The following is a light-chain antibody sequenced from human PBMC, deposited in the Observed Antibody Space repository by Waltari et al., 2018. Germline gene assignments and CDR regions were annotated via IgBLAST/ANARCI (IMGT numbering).Light chain of an antibody. CDR3: MGALQTAT. Sequence: EIVMTQSPLSLSVTPGEPAPISCRSSQSLLHSTGYNYLDGYVQKPGQSPQVLIYLGSDRASGVPDRFSSSGSGTDFTLKISRVEAEDVGIYYCMGALQTATFGPGTRLDIK. CDR2: LGS. J-gene: IGKJ5*01. V-gene: IGKV2-28*01. CDR1: QSLLHSTGYNY.